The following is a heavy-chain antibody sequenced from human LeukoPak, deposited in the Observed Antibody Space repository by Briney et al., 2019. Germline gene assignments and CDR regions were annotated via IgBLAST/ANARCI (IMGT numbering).Heavy chain of an antibody. CDR1: GFTFSSYA. CDR2: ISGSGGST. D-gene: IGHD5-18*01. J-gene: IGHJ4*02. CDR3: AKTWSRYSYGKAPDY. V-gene: IGHV3-23*01. Sequence: GGSLRLSCAASGFTFSSYAMSWVRQAPGKGLEWVSAISGSGGSTYHADSVKGRFTISRDNSKNTLYLQMNSLRAEDTAVYYCAKTWSRYSYGKAPDYWGQGTLVTVSS.